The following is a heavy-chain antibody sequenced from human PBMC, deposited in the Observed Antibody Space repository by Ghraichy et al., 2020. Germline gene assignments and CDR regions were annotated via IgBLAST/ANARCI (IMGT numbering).Heavy chain of an antibody. CDR3: ARQSGGVNWFDP. V-gene: IGHV4-39*01. CDR1: GGSISSSSYY. D-gene: IGHD2-8*02. CDR2: IYYSGST. Sequence: SETLSLTCTVSGGSISSSSYYWGWIRQPPGKGLEWIGSIYYSGSTYYNPSLKSRVTISVDTSKNQFSLKLSSVTAADTAVYYCARQSGGVNWFDPWGQGTLVTVSS. J-gene: IGHJ5*02.